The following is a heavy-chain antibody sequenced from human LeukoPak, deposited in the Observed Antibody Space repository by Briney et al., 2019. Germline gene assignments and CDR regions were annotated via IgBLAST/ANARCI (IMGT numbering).Heavy chain of an antibody. Sequence: PSETLSLTCAVYGGSFSGYYWSWIRQPPGKGLEWIGEINQSGSTNYNPSLKSRVTISLDTSKNQFSLKLSSVTAADSAVYYCATSAVAAPLETNWFDPWGQGTLVTVSS. CDR2: INQSGST. CDR1: GGSFSGYY. V-gene: IGHV4-34*01. J-gene: IGHJ5*02. D-gene: IGHD6-19*01. CDR3: ATSAVAAPLETNWFDP.